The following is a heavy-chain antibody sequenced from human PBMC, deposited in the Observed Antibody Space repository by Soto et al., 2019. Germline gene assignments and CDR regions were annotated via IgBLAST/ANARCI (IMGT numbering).Heavy chain of an antibody. V-gene: IGHV1-18*04. J-gene: IGHJ5*02. CDR2: ISAYNGNT. CDR1: GYTFTSYG. Sequence: VASVKVSCKASGYTFTSYGISWVRQAPGQGLEWMGWISAYNGNTNYAQKLQGRVTMTTDTSTSTAYMELRSLRSDDTAVYYCAVRILGYCSSTSCYSPSNDPWGQGTLVTVSS. CDR3: AVRILGYCSSTSCYSPSNDP. D-gene: IGHD2-2*01.